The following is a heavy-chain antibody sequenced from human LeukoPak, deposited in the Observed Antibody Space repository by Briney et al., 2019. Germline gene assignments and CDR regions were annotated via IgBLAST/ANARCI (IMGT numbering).Heavy chain of an antibody. CDR3: ARGLMVRGYYFDY. CDR2: IYYSGST. Sequence: SETLSLTCTVSGGSISSGGYYWSWIRQHPGKGLEWIGYIYYSGSTYYNPSLKSRVTISVDTSKNQFSLKLSSVTAADTAVYYCARGLMVRGYYFDYWGQGTLVTVSS. J-gene: IGHJ4*02. D-gene: IGHD3-10*01. V-gene: IGHV4-31*03. CDR1: GGSISSGGYY.